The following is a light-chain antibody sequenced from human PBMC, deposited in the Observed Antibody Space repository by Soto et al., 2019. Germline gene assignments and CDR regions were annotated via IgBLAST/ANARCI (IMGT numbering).Light chain of an antibody. CDR3: QQYGSTPLT. Sequence: EIVLTQSPGTLSLSPGGRATLSCRASQSVSRNYVAWYQQKPGQAPRLLIYGASSRASGIPDRFSGSGSEADFTLSITRLEPEDFALYYCQQYGSTPLTFGGGTKVDIK. CDR2: GAS. V-gene: IGKV3-20*01. J-gene: IGKJ4*01. CDR1: QSVSRNY.